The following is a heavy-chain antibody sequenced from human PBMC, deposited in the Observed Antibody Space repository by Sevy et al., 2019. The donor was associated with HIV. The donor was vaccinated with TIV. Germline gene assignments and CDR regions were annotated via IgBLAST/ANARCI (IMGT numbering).Heavy chain of an antibody. V-gene: IGHV3-21*01. CDR2: ISSSSSYI. J-gene: IGHJ5*02. CDR1: GFTFSSYS. CDR3: ARDRSPYGWFDP. Sequence: GGSLRLSCAASGFTFSSYSMNWVRQAPGKGLEWVSSISSSSSYIYYADSVKDRFTISRDNAKNSLYLQMNSLRAEDTAVYYCARDRSPYGWFDPWGQGTLVTVSS. D-gene: IGHD4-17*01.